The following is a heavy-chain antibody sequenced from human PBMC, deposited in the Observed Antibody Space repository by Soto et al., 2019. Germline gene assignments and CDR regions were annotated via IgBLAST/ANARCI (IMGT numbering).Heavy chain of an antibody. Sequence: SVKVSCKASGFTFTNSAVQWVRQARGQRLEWIGWIVVGSGNTNYAQKFQERVTMTTDTSTSTAYMELRSLRSDDTAVYYCARADSSGWYGAFDYWGQGTLVTVSS. CDR2: IVVGSGNT. D-gene: IGHD6-19*01. CDR1: GFTFTNSA. J-gene: IGHJ4*02. V-gene: IGHV1-58*01. CDR3: ARADSSGWYGAFDY.